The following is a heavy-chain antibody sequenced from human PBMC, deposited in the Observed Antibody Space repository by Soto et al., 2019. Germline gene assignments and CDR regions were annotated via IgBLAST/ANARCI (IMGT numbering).Heavy chain of an antibody. V-gene: IGHV4-59*01. CDR3: ARFGADLSHLIADSVSSQVDSGMDV. Sequence: SETLSLTCTVFGGSISSYFCSWIRQPPGKGLEWIGYIYYSGSTNYNPSLNSRVTISVDTSKNQFTLKLSSVTAADKAVYYCARFGADLSHLIADSVSSQVDSGMDVWGQGTTVTVSS. J-gene: IGHJ6*02. CDR1: GGSISSYF. D-gene: IGHD2-8*01. CDR2: IYYSGST.